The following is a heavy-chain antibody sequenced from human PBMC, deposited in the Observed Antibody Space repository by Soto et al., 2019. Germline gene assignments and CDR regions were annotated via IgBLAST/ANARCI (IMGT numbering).Heavy chain of an antibody. J-gene: IGHJ4*02. Sequence: GGSLRLSCAASGFTFSSYGRHWVRQAPGKGLEWVAVISYDGSNKYYADSVKGRFTISRDNSKNTLYLQMNSLRAEDTAVYYCAKDITLPHYYDSSGYYRGGWALDYWGQGTLVTVSS. CDR2: ISYDGSNK. D-gene: IGHD3-22*01. CDR3: AKDITLPHYYDSSGYYRGGWALDY. CDR1: GFTFSSYG. V-gene: IGHV3-30*18.